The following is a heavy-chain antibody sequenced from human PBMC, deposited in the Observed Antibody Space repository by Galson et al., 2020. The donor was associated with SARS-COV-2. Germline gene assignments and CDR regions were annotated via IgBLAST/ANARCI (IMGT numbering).Heavy chain of an antibody. CDR1: GFTFSNAW. J-gene: IGHJ3*02. D-gene: IGHD3-22*01. V-gene: IGHV3-15*01. Sequence: GGSLRLSCAASGFTFSNAWMSWVRQAPGKGLEWVGRIKSKTDGGTTDYAAPVKGRFTISRDDSKNTLYLQMNSLKTEDTAVYYCTTVIHYDDSSGYPNDAFDIWGQGTMVTVSS. CDR3: TTVIHYDDSSGYPNDAFDI. CDR2: IKSKTDGGTT.